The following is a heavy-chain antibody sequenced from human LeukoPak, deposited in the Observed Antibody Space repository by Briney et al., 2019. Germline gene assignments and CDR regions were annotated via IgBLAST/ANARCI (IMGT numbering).Heavy chain of an antibody. CDR1: GFTFSNAW. Sequence: GGSLRLSCAASGFTFSNAWMSWVLQAPGKGLEWVGRIKSKTDGGTTDYAAPVKGRFTISRDDSKNTLYLQMNSLKTEDTAVYYCTTRSKRVVVAAVYWGQGTLVTVSS. CDR2: IKSKTDGGTT. J-gene: IGHJ4*02. CDR3: TTRSKRVVVAAVY. D-gene: IGHD2-15*01. V-gene: IGHV3-15*01.